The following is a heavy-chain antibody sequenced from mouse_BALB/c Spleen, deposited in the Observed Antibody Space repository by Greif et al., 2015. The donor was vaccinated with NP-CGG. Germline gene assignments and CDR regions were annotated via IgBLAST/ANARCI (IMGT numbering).Heavy chain of an antibody. CDR2: IDPANGNT. V-gene: IGHV14-3*02. CDR1: GFNIKDTY. CDR3: ARGLGGAPFDY. J-gene: IGHJ2*01. D-gene: IGHD4-1*01. Sequence: VQLQQSGAELVKPGASVKLSCTASGFNIKDTYMHWVKQRPEQGLEWIGRIDPANGNTKYDPKFQGKATITADTSSNTAYLQLSSLTSEDTAVYYCARGLGGAPFDYWGQGTTLTVSS.